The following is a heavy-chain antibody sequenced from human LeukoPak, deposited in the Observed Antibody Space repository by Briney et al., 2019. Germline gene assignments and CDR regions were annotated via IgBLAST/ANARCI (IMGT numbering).Heavy chain of an antibody. CDR1: GGTFSTYA. CDR2: IIHIYGTA. Sequence: SVKVSCNASGGTFSTYAIRWVRQAPGQGLEWMGGIIHIYGTADYAQKFQGRVTITADESTTTAYMELSSLKSEDTAVYYCARDRVDYSSLWGLGGFDIWGQGTMVTASS. CDR3: ARDRVDYSSLWGLGGFDI. V-gene: IGHV1-69*13. D-gene: IGHD6-19*01. J-gene: IGHJ3*02.